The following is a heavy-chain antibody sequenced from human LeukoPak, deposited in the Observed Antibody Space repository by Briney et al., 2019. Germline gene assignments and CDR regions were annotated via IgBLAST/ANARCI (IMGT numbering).Heavy chain of an antibody. V-gene: IGHV1-69*04. CDR3: ARAGSARAVAGTVSDY. CDR2: IIPILGIA. D-gene: IGHD6-19*01. Sequence: ASVKVSCKSSGGTFSSYAISWVRQAPGQGLEWMGRIIPILGIANYAQKFQGRVTITADKSTSTAYMELSSLRSEDTAVYYCARAGSARAVAGTVSDYWGQGTLVTVSS. J-gene: IGHJ4*02. CDR1: GGTFSSYA.